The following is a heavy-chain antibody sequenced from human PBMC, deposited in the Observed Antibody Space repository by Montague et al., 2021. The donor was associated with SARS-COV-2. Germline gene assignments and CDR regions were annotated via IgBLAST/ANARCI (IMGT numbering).Heavy chain of an antibody. Sequence: SLRLSCAASGFTFSRYGMHWVRQAPGKGLEWVAVISYDGSNKNYTDSMRGRFTISRDNSKNTLYLQMNSLRTEDTAVYCCAKDQDIGYSSGWSYYYYGMDVWGQGTTVTVSS. V-gene: IGHV3-30*18. CDR1: GFTFSRYG. CDR3: AKDQDIGYSSGWSYYYYGMDV. J-gene: IGHJ6*02. CDR2: ISYDGSNK. D-gene: IGHD6-19*01.